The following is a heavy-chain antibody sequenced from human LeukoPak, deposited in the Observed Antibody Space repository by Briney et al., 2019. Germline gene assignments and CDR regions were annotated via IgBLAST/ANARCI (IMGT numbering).Heavy chain of an antibody. V-gene: IGHV1-8*01. CDR2: MNPNSGNT. Sequence: ASAKVSCKASGYTFTSYDINWVRQATGQGLEWMGWMNPNSGNTGYAQKFQGRVTMTRNTSISTAYMELSSLRSEDTAVYYCARGPRRRGSYFDYWGQGTLVTVSS. D-gene: IGHD1-26*01. CDR3: ARGPRRRGSYFDY. J-gene: IGHJ4*02. CDR1: GYTFTSYD.